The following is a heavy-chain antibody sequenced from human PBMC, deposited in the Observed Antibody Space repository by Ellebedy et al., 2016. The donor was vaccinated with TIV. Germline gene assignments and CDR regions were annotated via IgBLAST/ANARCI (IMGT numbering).Heavy chain of an antibody. D-gene: IGHD4-17*01. V-gene: IGHV3-30*18. J-gene: IGHJ2*01. CDR1: RFTFDSYA. Sequence: GESLKISCAASRFTFDSYAMHWVRQAPGKGLEWVAMISYDGRQTYYADSVRGRFIISRDNSKKTVDLQMTSLRPDDMGIYYCAKTYAYGDYEVEVYCYFDVWGRGTLVTVSS. CDR2: ISYDGRQT. CDR3: AKTYAYGDYEVEVYCYFDV.